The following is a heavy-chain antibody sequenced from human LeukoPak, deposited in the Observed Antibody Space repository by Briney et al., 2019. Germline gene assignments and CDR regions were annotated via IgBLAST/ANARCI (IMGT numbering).Heavy chain of an antibody. CDR1: GFTFDDYG. D-gene: IGHD3-22*01. CDR3: ARGGGYYDSSGYGIDY. CDR2: INWNGGST. J-gene: IGHJ4*02. V-gene: IGHV3-20*04. Sequence: PGGSLRLSCAASGFTFDDYGMSWVRQAPGKGLEWVSGINWNGGSTGYADSVKGRFTISRDNAKNSLYLQMNSLRAEDTALYYCARGGGYYDSSGYGIDYWGQGTLVTVPS.